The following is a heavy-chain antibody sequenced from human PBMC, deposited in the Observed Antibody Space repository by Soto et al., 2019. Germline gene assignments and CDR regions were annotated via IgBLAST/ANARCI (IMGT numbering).Heavy chain of an antibody. CDR3: ARADFDDILTGYYNLYYFDY. CDR1: GFTFSSYW. D-gene: IGHD3-9*01. CDR2: IKQDGSEK. Sequence: EVQLVESGGGLVQPGGSLRLSCAASGFTFSSYWMSWVRQAPGKGLEWVANIKQDGSEKYYVDSVKGRFTISRDNAKNSLYLQMNSLRAEDTAVYYCARADFDDILTGYYNLYYFDYWGQGTLVTVSS. J-gene: IGHJ4*02. V-gene: IGHV3-7*03.